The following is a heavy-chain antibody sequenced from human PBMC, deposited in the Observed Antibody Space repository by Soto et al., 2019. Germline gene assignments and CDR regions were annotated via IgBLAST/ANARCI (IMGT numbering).Heavy chain of an antibody. CDR3: AARTDWGSEWDY. CDR1: GGSISSGGYY. CDR2: IYYSGST. V-gene: IGHV4-31*02. Sequence: LCGGSISSGGYYWSWIRQHPGKGLEWIGYIYYSGSTYYNPSLKSRVTISVDTSKNQFSLKLSSVTAADTAVYYCAARTDWGSEWDYWGQGTLVTVSS. D-gene: IGHD7-27*01. J-gene: IGHJ4*02.